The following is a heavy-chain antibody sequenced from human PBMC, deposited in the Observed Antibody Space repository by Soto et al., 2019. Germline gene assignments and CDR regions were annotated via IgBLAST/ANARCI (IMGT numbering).Heavy chain of an antibody. CDR3: ARSEAKVLDY. V-gene: IGHV4-59*12. CDR1: GGSINTYH. J-gene: IGHJ4*02. D-gene: IGHD5-18*01. Sequence: PSETLSLTCNVSGGSINTYHWSWIRQPPGKGLEWIGYIYSSGSTNYNPSLKSRVTISVDKSKNHFSLKLSSVTAADTAVYYCARSEAKVLDYWGQGTLVTVSS. CDR2: IYSSGST.